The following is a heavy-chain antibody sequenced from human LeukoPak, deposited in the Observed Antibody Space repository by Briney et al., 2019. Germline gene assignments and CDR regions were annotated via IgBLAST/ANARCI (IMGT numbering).Heavy chain of an antibody. CDR2: IYYSGDT. D-gene: IGHD4-11*01. CDR3: ATGSMTTRYYYYFHMDV. CDR1: GGSINSTRYY. Sequence: PSETLSLTCTVSGGSINSTRYYWGWTRQPPGKGLEWIGSIYYSGDTHYNPSLRSRATISVDTSKNQFSLRMHSMTAADTSFYYCATGSMTTRYYYYFHMDVWGPGTTVTVSS. J-gene: IGHJ6*03. V-gene: IGHV4-39*01.